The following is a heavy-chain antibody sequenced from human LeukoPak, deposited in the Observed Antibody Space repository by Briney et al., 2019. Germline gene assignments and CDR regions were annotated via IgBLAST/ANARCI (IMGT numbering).Heavy chain of an antibody. CDR1: GGSISSSSYY. V-gene: IGHV4-39*07. CDR2: IYYSGTT. CDR3: AKGAGGFSYYNWFDP. Sequence: SETLSLTCTVSGGSISSSSYYWGWIRQPPGKGLEWIGSIYYSGTTHYNPSLESRVTISVDTSKNQFSLKLASVTAAGTAIYYCAKGAGGFSYYNWFDPWGQGTLVTVSS. D-gene: IGHD5-18*01. J-gene: IGHJ5*02.